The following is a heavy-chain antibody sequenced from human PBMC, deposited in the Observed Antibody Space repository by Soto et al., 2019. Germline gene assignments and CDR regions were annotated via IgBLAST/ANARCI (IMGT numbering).Heavy chain of an antibody. Sequence: QVQLQESGPGLVKPSETLSLTCTVSGGSISSYYWSWIRQPPGKGLEWIGYIFYSGSTNYNPSLKXXVTISVDTSKNLFSLKLSSVTAADTAVYYCARDGGTNGMDVWGQGTTVTVSS. CDR3: ARDGGTNGMDV. J-gene: IGHJ6*02. V-gene: IGHV4-59*01. CDR2: IFYSGST. D-gene: IGHD3-3*01. CDR1: GGSISSYY.